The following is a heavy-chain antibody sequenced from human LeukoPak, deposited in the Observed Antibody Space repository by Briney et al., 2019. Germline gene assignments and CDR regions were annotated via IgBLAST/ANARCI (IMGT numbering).Heavy chain of an antibody. CDR2: IWYDGSNK. D-gene: IGHD3-9*01. Sequence: GGSLRLSCAASGFTFSSYGMHWVRQAPGKGLEWVAVIWYDGSNKYYADSVKGRFTISRDNSKNTLYLQMNSLRAEDTAVYYCARGYTYDILTGYRYWGQGTLVTVSS. J-gene: IGHJ4*02. CDR3: ARGYTYDILTGYRY. CDR1: GFTFSSYG. V-gene: IGHV3-33*01.